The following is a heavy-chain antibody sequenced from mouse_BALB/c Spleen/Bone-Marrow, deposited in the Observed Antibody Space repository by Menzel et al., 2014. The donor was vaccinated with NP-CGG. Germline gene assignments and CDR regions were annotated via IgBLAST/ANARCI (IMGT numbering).Heavy chain of an antibody. CDR1: NYTFTSYF. V-gene: IGHV1S81*02. CDR2: VNASNGGT. Sequence: VWLQQGGAELVRPGASVKLSCKASNYTFTSYFMYWVKQRPGQGLARIGEVNASNGGTNFNEKFQSKATLTVNKSSSTAYMQHSSLTYENSAVYYGTREGDSPFAYWCQGTLVTASA. CDR3: TREGDSPFAY. D-gene: IGHD2-13*01. J-gene: IGHJ3*01.